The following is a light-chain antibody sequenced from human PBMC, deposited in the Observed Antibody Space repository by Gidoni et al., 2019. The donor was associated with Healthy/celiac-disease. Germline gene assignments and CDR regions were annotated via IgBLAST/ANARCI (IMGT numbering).Light chain of an antibody. J-gene: IGLJ2*01. CDR2: QDS. Sequence: SYELTQPPSVSVSPGQTASITCSGDKLGDKYACWYQQKPGQSPVLVIYQDSKRPSGIPERFSGSNSGNTATLTISGTQAMDEADYYCPAWDSSLVFGGGTKLTVL. V-gene: IGLV3-1*01. CDR3: PAWDSSLV. CDR1: KLGDKY.